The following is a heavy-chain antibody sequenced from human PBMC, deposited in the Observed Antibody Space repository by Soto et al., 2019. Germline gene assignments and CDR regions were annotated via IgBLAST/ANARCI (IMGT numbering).Heavy chain of an antibody. D-gene: IGHD3-3*01. CDR2: ISGSGGST. Sequence: GGSLRLSFAASGFTFSSYAMSWVRHAPGKGLEWVSAISGSGGSTYYADSVKGRFTISRDNSKNTLYLQMNSLRAEDTAVYHCAKDSPRPPFGVVPYYFDYWGQGTLVTVSS. CDR3: AKDSPRPPFGVVPYYFDY. CDR1: GFTFSSYA. V-gene: IGHV3-23*01. J-gene: IGHJ4*02.